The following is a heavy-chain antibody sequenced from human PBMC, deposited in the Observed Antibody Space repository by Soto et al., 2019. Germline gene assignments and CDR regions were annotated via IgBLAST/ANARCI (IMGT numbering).Heavy chain of an antibody. CDR1: GLTFSYFA. D-gene: IGHD3-10*01. V-gene: IGHV3-23*01. CDR2: ISGSGGIT. CDR3: VLLGRSGSGRPSYYGMDV. J-gene: IGHJ6*02. Sequence: EVQLLESGGGLVQPGGSLRLSCAVSGLTFSYFAMSWVRQAPGKGLEWVSAISGSGGITYYADSVKGRFTISRDNSKNTLFLQMNSLRAEDKVVYYCVLLGRSGSGRPSYYGMDVWGQGTTVTVSS.